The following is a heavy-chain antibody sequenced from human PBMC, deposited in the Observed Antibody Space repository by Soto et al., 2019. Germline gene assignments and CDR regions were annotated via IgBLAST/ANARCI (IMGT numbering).Heavy chain of an antibody. CDR1: GFTFSSYA. V-gene: IGHV3-23*01. CDR3: AKDRELQLLGIDGMDV. D-gene: IGHD6-6*01. J-gene: IGHJ6*02. CDR2: ISGHGGDT. Sequence: GGSLRLSCAASGFTFSSYAMSWVRQAPRKGLEWVSAISGHGGDTYYADSVKGRFTISRDNSENTLYLQMNSLRAEDTAVYYCAKDRELQLLGIDGMDVWGQGTTVTVSS.